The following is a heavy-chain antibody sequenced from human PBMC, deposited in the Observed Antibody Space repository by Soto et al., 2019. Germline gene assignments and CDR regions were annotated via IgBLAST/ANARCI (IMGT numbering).Heavy chain of an antibody. V-gene: IGHV4-39*01. CDR3: ARLPRGQGYGSGSYPNSYFDY. CDR1: GGSISSSSYY. Sequence: PSETLSLTCTVSGGSISSSSYYWGCIRQPPGKGLEWIGSIYYSGSTYYNPSLKSRVTISVDTSKNQFSLKLSSVTAADTAVYYCARLPRGQGYGSGSYPNSYFDYWGQGTLVTVSS. CDR2: IYYSGST. D-gene: IGHD3-10*01. J-gene: IGHJ4*02.